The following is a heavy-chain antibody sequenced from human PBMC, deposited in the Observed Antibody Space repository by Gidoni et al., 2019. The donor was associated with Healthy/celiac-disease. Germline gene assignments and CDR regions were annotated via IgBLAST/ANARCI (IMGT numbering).Heavy chain of an antibody. CDR3: ARRVSGSGWYDPYYYFDY. CDR2: IYYSGST. D-gene: IGHD6-19*01. CDR1: GGSISSYY. V-gene: IGHV4-59*08. Sequence: QVQLQESGPGLVKPSETLSLTCTVSGGSISSYYWSWIRQPPGKGLEWIGYIYYSGSTNYNPSLKSRVTISVDTSKNQFSLKLSSVTAADTAVYYCARRVSGSGWYDPYYYFDYWGQGTLVTVSS. J-gene: IGHJ4*02.